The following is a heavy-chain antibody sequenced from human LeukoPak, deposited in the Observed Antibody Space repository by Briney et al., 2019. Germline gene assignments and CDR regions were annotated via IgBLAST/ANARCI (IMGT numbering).Heavy chain of an antibody. CDR1: GGSISSSSYY. CDR3: ARHPPRSGYDLPTHAFDI. J-gene: IGHJ3*02. CDR2: IYYSGST. V-gene: IGHV4-61*05. D-gene: IGHD5-12*01. Sequence: PSETVSLTCTVSGGSISSSSYYWDWIRQSPGKGLEWIGYIYYSGSTNYNPSLKSRVTISVDTSKNQFSLKLSSVTAADTAVYYCARHPPRSGYDLPTHAFDIWGQGTMVTVSS.